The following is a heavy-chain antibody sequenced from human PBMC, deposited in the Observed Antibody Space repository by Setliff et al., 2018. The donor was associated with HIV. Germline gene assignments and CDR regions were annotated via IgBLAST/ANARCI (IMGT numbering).Heavy chain of an antibody. CDR3: ARLMHYYDSFWVLWRENYFDS. J-gene: IGHJ4*01. CDR2: TFYSGST. Sequence: SETLSLTCTVSGASVSTTGYYWGWLRQSPGKGLQWIGTTFYSGSTYYNPSLKSRLTMSIDTSKSQFSLKLSAVTAADTAVYYCARLMHYYDSFWVLWRENYFDSWGRGTLVTVSS. CDR1: GASVSTTGYY. V-gene: IGHV4-39*07. D-gene: IGHD3-22*01.